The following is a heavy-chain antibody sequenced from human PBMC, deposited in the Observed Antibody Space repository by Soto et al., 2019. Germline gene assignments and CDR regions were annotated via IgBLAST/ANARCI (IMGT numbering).Heavy chain of an antibody. Sequence: TSETLSLTCTFSGGSISSGGYYWSWIRQHPGKGLEWIGYIYYSGSTYYNPSLKSRVTISVDTSKNQFSLKLSSVTAADTAVYYCASQLRGYSYGYFDYWGQGTLVTVSS. CDR2: IYYSGST. V-gene: IGHV4-31*03. J-gene: IGHJ4*02. CDR3: ASQLRGYSYGYFDY. CDR1: GGSISSGGYY. D-gene: IGHD5-18*01.